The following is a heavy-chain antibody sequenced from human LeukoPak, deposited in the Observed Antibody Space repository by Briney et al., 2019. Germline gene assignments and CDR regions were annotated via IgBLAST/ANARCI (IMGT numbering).Heavy chain of an antibody. CDR1: GFTFSSYA. CDR3: AKALAN. V-gene: IGHV3-23*01. Sequence: GGSLRLSCGASGFTFSSYAMSWVRQAPGKGLEWVSTINHNGDNTYYADSVKGRFTISRDNFKNTLYLQTNSLRAEDTAVYYGAKALANWGEGSLVTVSS. CDR2: INHNGDNT. J-gene: IGHJ4*02.